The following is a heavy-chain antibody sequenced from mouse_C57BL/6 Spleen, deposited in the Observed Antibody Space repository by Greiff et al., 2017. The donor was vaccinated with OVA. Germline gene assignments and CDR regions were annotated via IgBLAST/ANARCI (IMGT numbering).Heavy chain of an antibody. CDR1: GYTFTDYY. CDR3: ARSGTYYRGAMDY. Sequence: EVQLQQSGPELVKPGASVKISCKASGYTFTDYYMNWVKQSHGKSLEWIGDINPNNGGTSYNQKFKGKATLTVDKSSSTAYMELRSLTSEDSAVYYCARSGTYYRGAMDYWGQGTSVTVSS. J-gene: IGHJ4*01. V-gene: IGHV1-26*01. D-gene: IGHD2-12*01. CDR2: INPNNGGT.